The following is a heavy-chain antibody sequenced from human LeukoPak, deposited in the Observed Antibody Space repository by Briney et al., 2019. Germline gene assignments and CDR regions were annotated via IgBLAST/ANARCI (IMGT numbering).Heavy chain of an antibody. J-gene: IGHJ4*02. V-gene: IGHV4-59*12. D-gene: IGHD2-15*01. CDR2: IYYSGST. CDR1: GGSINNYY. Sequence: SETLSLTCTVSGGSINNYYWNWIRQPPGKGLEWIGYIYYSGSTNYNPSLKSRVTISVDTSKNQFSLQLNSVTPEDTAVHYCGRGVAAIDYWGQGTLVTVSS. CDR3: GRGVAAIDY.